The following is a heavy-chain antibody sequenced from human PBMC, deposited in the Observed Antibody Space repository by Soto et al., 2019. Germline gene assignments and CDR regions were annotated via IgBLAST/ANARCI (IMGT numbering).Heavy chain of an antibody. Sequence: EVQMVESGGGLVQPGGSLRLSCTASSGFTFSSHWMHWVRQAPGKGLVWVSRISSDGTSTNYADSVKGRFTISRDNAKNTLDLQMNSLRAEDTAIYYCARGPSGSGYYVGDYWGQGTQVTVSS. CDR3: ARGPSGSGYYVGDY. CDR2: ISSDGTST. J-gene: IGHJ4*02. D-gene: IGHD3-10*02. CDR1: SGFTFSSHW. V-gene: IGHV3-74*01.